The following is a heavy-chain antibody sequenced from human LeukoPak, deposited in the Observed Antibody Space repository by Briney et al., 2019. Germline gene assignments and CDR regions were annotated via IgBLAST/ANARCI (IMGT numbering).Heavy chain of an antibody. J-gene: IGHJ6*03. D-gene: IGHD3-22*01. CDR3: ARDYFDSSDYPQTYYYYYMDV. CDR1: GFTFSRYS. V-gene: IGHV3-21*01. CDR2: ISSTSTFI. Sequence: GGSLRLSCAASGFTFSRYSMNCVRQAPGKRLEWVASISSTSTFIYSADSVKGRFTISRDTAKNSLFLQMNSLRAEDAAIYYCARDYFDSSDYPQTYYYYYMDVWGKGTTVTVSS.